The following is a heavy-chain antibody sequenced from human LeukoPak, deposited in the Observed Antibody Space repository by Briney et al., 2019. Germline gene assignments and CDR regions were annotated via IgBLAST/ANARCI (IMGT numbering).Heavy chain of an antibody. V-gene: IGHV4-59*08. J-gene: IGHJ5*02. CDR3: ARQRIAAAGAAIWFDP. CDR1: GGSISSYY. Sequence: SETLSLTCTVSGGSISSYYWSWIRQPPGKGLEWIGYIYYSGNTNYNPSFKSRVAMSIDTSKNQFSLKLSSVTAADTAVYYCARQRIAAAGAAIWFDPWGQGTLVTVSS. CDR2: IYYSGNT. D-gene: IGHD6-13*01.